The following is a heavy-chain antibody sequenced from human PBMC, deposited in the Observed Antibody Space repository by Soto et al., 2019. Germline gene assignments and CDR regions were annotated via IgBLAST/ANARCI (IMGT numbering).Heavy chain of an antibody. CDR3: AREANGAFDI. D-gene: IGHD2-8*01. Sequence: GASCRIAFKGAGYTDTGSYMHGVRQAPGQGLEWMGWINPNSGGTNYAQKFQGWVTMTRDTSISTAYMELSRLRSDDTAVYYCAREANGAFDIWGQGTMVTVSS. CDR1: GYTDTGSY. J-gene: IGHJ3*02. V-gene: IGHV1-2*04. CDR2: INPNSGGT.